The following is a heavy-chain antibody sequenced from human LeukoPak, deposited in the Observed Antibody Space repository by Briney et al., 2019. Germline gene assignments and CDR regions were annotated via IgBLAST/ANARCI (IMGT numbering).Heavy chain of an antibody. J-gene: IGHJ4*02. V-gene: IGHV3-64*01. CDR2: ISSNGGST. CDR3: ARAEGSLYGGYSFSGY. Sequence: GGSLRLSCVASGFTFSSYAMHWVRQAPGKGLEFVSGISSNGGSTYYANSVKGRFTISRDNSKNTLYLQMGSLRAEDMAVYYCARAEGSLYGGYSFSGYWGQGTLVTVSS. D-gene: IGHD4-23*01. CDR1: GFTFSSYA.